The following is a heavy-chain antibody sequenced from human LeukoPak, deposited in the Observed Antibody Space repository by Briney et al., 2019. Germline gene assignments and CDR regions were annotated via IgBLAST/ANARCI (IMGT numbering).Heavy chain of an antibody. CDR1: GGSVSSGSYY. Sequence: SETLSLTCTVSGGSVSSGSYYWSWIRQPPGKGLEWIGYIYYSGSTNYNPSLKSRVTISVDTSKNQFSLKLSSVTAADTAVYYCARKDTRYFESDVWGKGTTVTVSS. V-gene: IGHV4-61*01. J-gene: IGHJ6*04. D-gene: IGHD3-9*01. CDR2: IYYSGST. CDR3: ARKDTRYFESDV.